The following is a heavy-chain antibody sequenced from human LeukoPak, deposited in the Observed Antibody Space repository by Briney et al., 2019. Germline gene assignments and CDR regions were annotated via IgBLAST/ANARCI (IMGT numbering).Heavy chain of an antibody. CDR2: IYTSGST. Sequence: SETLSLTCTVSGGSISGYYWSWIRQPAGKGLEWIGRIYTSGSTNYNPSLKSRVTMSVDTSKNQFSLKLSSVTAADTAVYYCARDGTVDILTGYEYYYMDVWGKGTTVTVSS. CDR3: ARDGTVDILTGYEYYYMDV. D-gene: IGHD3-9*01. CDR1: GGSISGYY. J-gene: IGHJ6*03. V-gene: IGHV4-4*07.